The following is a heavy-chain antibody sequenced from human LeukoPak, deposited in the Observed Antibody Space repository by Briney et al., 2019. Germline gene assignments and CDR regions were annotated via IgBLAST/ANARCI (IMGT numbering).Heavy chain of an antibody. V-gene: IGHV3-23*01. Sequence: GGSLRLSCAASGFTLIGNVVNWIRHRTGRGLEWVSSISGGGGYPYYADSVKGRFTISIDNSKNTLYLQMHSLRGEDTGVYYCVLGAVDGYDFDHWGQGALVTVYS. CDR2: ISGGGGYP. CDR3: VLGAVDGYDFDH. D-gene: IGHD6-19*01. J-gene: IGHJ4*02. CDR1: GFTLIGNV.